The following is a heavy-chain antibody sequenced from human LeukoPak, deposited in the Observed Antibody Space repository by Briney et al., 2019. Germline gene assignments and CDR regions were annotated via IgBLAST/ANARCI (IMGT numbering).Heavy chain of an antibody. V-gene: IGHV3-48*03. J-gene: IGHJ4*02. D-gene: IGHD3-3*01. Sequence: GGSLGLSCAASGFTFSSYEMNWVRQAPGKGLEWVSYISSSGSTIYYADSVKGRFTISRDNAKNSLYLQMNSLRAEDTAVYYCAGSYYDFWSGYSRFDYWGQGTLVTVSS. CDR2: ISSSGSTI. CDR3: AGSYYDFWSGYSRFDY. CDR1: GFTFSSYE.